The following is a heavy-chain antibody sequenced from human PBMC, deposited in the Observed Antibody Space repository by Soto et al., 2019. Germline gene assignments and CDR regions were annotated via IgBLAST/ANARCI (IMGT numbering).Heavy chain of an antibody. CDR3: ARLGTRSEGYCSSTSCYKGAVGYYYYGMDV. J-gene: IGHJ6*02. CDR1: GYTFTSYV. Sequence: ASVNVSCKACGYTFTSYVISWLLQSALQVLDLMGCIGSYNGSTNYAQKLQGRVTMTTDTSTSTAYMELRSLRSDDTAVYYCARLGTRSEGYCSSTSCYKGAVGYYYYGMDVWGQGTTVTVSS. D-gene: IGHD2-2*02. V-gene: IGHV1-18*04. CDR2: IGSYNGST.